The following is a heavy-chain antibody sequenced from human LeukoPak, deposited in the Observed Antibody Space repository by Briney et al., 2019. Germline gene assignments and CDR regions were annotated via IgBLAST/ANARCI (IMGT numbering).Heavy chain of an antibody. CDR2: ISSSGNNK. Sequence: GGSLRLSCAASGFTFSIYEMNWVRQAPGKGLEWVSYISSSGNNKYYADSVKGRFTISRDNAKNSLYLQMNSLRAEDTAVYYCARSFDFWGQGNLVTVSS. V-gene: IGHV3-48*03. CDR3: ARSFDF. CDR1: GFTFSIYE. J-gene: IGHJ4*02.